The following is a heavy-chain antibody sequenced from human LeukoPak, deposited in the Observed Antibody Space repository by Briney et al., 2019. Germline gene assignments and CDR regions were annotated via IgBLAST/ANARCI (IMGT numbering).Heavy chain of an antibody. D-gene: IGHD6-19*01. V-gene: IGHV3-74*03. CDR2: LSSDGINR. J-gene: IGHJ4*02. CDR3: ARVDSSGWYHDF. CDR1: GFTFSTYW. Sequence: GGSLRLSCAASGFTFSTYWMYWVRQAPGKGLVWVSRLSSDGINRKYADSVKGRFTISRDNAKNTLYLQMNSLRAEDTAVYYCARVDSSGWYHDFWGQGTLVTVSS.